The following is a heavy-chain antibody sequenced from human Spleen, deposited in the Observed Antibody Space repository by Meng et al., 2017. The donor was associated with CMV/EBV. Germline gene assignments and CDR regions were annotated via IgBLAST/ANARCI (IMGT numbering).Heavy chain of an antibody. CDR1: GYTFTGYY. CDR3: ARDRSGFDHRLLAMDV. J-gene: IGHJ6*02. D-gene: IGHD1-26*01. V-gene: IGHV1-2*02. CDR2: INPDSGVA. Sequence: ASVKVSCKASGYTFTGYYMHWVRQAPGQGLEWMGWINPDSGVANVAQRFQGRVTMTRDTCISAVYMEMRNLRSEDTAVYYCARDRSGFDHRLLAMDVWGQGTTVTVSS.